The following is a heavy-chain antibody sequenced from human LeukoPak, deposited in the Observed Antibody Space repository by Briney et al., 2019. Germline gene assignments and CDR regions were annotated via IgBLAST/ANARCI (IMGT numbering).Heavy chain of an antibody. CDR3: ARVIAARHFDY. Sequence: PGRSLRLSCAASGFTFGSYGMHWVRQAPGKGLEWVSLIYSGGSTYYADSVKGRFTISRDNSMNTMFLQMNSLRAEDTAVYYCARVIAARHFDYWGQGTLVTVSS. D-gene: IGHD6-6*01. J-gene: IGHJ4*02. CDR2: IYSGGST. V-gene: IGHV3-66*01. CDR1: GFTFGSYG.